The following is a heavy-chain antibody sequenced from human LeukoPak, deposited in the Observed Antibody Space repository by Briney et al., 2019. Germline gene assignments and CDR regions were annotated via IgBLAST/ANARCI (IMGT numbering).Heavy chain of an antibody. J-gene: IGHJ6*03. Sequence: PSETLSLTCTVSGGSISSSSYYWGWIRQPPGKGLEWIGSINYSGSTYYNPSLKSRITISVDRSKNQFSLKLSSVTAADTAVYYCARGYCSGGSCYSSYYYSYMDVWGKGTTVTVSS. V-gene: IGHV4-39*07. CDR3: ARGYCSGGSCYSSYYYSYMDV. D-gene: IGHD2-15*01. CDR1: GGSISSSSYY. CDR2: INYSGST.